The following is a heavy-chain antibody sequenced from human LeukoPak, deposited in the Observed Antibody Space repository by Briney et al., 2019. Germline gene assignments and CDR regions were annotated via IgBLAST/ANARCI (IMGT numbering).Heavy chain of an antibody. D-gene: IGHD2-2*01. CDR1: GFTFSSYG. Sequence: GGSLRLSCAASGFTFSSYGMHWVRQAPGKGLEWVADIWYDGSNKYYVDSVKGRFTISRDNSKNTLYLQMNSLRAEDTAVYYCARDQYCSSTSCYDRAFDIWGQGTMVTVSS. V-gene: IGHV3-33*01. CDR2: IWYDGSNK. CDR3: ARDQYCSSTSCYDRAFDI. J-gene: IGHJ3*02.